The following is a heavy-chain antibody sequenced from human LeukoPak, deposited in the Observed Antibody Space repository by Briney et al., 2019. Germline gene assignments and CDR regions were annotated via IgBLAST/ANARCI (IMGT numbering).Heavy chain of an antibody. D-gene: IGHD3-10*01. CDR2: IYYSGST. CDR3: ARSYYGSGSYPLDY. CDR1: GGSISSYY. Sequence: PSETLSLTCTVPGGSISSYYWSWIRQPPGKGLEWIGYIYYSGSTNYNPSLKSRVTISVDTSKNQFSLKLSSVTAADTAVYYCARSYYGSGSYPLDYWGQGTLVTVSS. J-gene: IGHJ4*02. V-gene: IGHV4-59*01.